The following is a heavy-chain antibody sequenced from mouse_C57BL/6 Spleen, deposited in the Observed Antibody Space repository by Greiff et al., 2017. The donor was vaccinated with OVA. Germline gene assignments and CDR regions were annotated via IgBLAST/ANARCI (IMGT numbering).Heavy chain of an antibody. CDR2: IYPGDGDT. CDR1: GYAFSSSW. D-gene: IGHD1-1*01. J-gene: IGHJ1*03. V-gene: IGHV1-82*01. CDR3: ARDQLRGYFDV. Sequence: QVQLQQSGPELVKPGASVKISCKASGYAFSSSWMNWVKQRPGKGLEWIGRIYPGDGDTNYNGKFKGKATLTADKSSSTAYMQLSSLTSEDAEVDFCARDQLRGYFDVWGTGTTVTVSS.